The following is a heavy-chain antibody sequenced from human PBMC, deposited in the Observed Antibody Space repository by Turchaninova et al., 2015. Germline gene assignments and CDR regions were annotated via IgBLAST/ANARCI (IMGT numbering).Heavy chain of an antibody. V-gene: IGHV4-59*01. CDR1: GGSISSYF. Sequence: ESGPGLVKPSETLSLTCTVSGGSISSYFWSWIRQPPGKGLEYIGYIYYSGSTNYSPPLKSRVTISGDKSQNHFSLNLTSVTAADTAVYFCAGHIEGSTTGFDYWGQGTLVTVSS. CDR3: AGHIEGSTTGFDY. CDR2: IYYSGST. D-gene: IGHD1-26*01. J-gene: IGHJ4*02.